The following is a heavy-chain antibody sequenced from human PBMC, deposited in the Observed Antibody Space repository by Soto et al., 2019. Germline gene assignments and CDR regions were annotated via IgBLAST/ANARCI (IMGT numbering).Heavy chain of an antibody. CDR3: AHREGYCIGTKCQMRAFDT. V-gene: IGHV2-5*02. D-gene: IGHD2-15*01. CDR2: IYWDDDK. Sequence: QITLKESGPALVKPTEPLTLTCTFSGFSLSTSAEGVGWVRQPPGKALEWLALIYWDDDKHYSPSLKNRLTITKDTSKNQVVLEMTNLDPVDTATYYCAHREGYCIGTKCQMRAFDTWGQGTMVTVSS. J-gene: IGHJ3*02. CDR1: GFSLSTSAEG.